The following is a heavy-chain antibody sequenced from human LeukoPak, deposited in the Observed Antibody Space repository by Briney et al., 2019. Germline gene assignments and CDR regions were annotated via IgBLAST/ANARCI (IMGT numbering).Heavy chain of an antibody. V-gene: IGHV4-34*01. CDR1: GGSFSGYY. D-gene: IGHD6-13*01. CDR2: INHSGST. CDR3: ARGHAYAYSSPTY. J-gene: IGHJ4*02. Sequence: SETLSLTCAVYGGSFSGYYWSWIRQPSGKGLEWIGEINHSGSTNYNPSLKSRVTISVDTSKNQFSLKLSSVTAADTAVYYCARGHAYAYSSPTYWGQGTLVTVSS.